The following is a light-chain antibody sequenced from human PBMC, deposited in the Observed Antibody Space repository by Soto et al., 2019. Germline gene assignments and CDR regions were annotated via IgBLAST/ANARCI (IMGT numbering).Light chain of an antibody. V-gene: IGLV2-14*01. Sequence: QAVLTQHPSVSVSPGPSITLTCAGTIGDVGADNFVYWYQPLPDKAPKLIISEATNRPSGVSARFSGSKSGNTASLTISGVQTEDEAEYYCVLFYTRTWVFGRGTKVTVL. J-gene: IGLJ3*02. CDR2: EAT. CDR1: IGDVGADNF. CDR3: VLFYTRTWV.